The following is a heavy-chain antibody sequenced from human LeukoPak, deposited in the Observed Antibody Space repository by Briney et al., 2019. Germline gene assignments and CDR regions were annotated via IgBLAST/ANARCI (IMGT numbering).Heavy chain of an antibody. D-gene: IGHD2-2*01. CDR1: GGSIDITNY. V-gene: IGHV4-4*02. CDR2: ISHDGTR. CDR3: TRESRPFCPFAY. Sequence: SETLSLTCGVSGGSIDITNYWSWVRQAPGKGLERIGEISHDGTRNYNPSLRSRVAMSFDRANNQFSLSLTAVTAADTALYYCTRESRPFCPFAYWGQRVMVTVSS. J-gene: IGHJ4*02.